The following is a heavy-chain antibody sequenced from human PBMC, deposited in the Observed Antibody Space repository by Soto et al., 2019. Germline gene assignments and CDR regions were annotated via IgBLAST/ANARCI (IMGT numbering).Heavy chain of an antibody. V-gene: IGHV4-4*07. Sequence: QVQIQESGTGLVTPSDTLALTCTVSDAAITNFFWNWLRQPDGGPLECIGRLYIGGAHTYNPSLRSRLGISADTSKNQVSLKLTSVTAADTAVYYWAADSGRGGRAFDPWVHGALATVSS. J-gene: IGHJ5*02. CDR1: DAAITNFF. CDR2: LYIGGAH. D-gene: IGHD3-10*01. CDR3: AADSGRGGRAFDP.